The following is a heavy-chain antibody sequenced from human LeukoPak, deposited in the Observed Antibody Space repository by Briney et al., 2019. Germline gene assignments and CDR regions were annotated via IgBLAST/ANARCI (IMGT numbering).Heavy chain of an antibody. Sequence: LETLSLTCTVSGGSISSYYWSWIRQPPGKGLEWIGYIYYSGSTNYNPSLKSRVTISVDTSKNQFSLKLSSVTAADTAVYYCARDRRRDLLHAFDIWGQGTMVTVSS. CDR3: ARDRRRDLLHAFDI. V-gene: IGHV4-59*01. CDR1: GGSISSYY. D-gene: IGHD1-26*01. CDR2: IYYSGST. J-gene: IGHJ3*02.